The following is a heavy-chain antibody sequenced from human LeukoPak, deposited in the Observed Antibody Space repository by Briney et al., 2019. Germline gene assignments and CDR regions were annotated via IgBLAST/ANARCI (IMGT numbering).Heavy chain of an antibody. V-gene: IGHV4-34*01. Sequence: SETLSLTCAVYGGSFSGYYWSWIRQPPGKGLEWIGEIKHSGSTNYNPSLKSRVTISVDTSKNQFSLKLSSVTAADTAVYYCARGPDGYNGLAVDYWGQGTLVTVSS. CDR2: IKHSGST. CDR1: GGSFSGYY. D-gene: IGHD5-24*01. CDR3: ARGPDGYNGLAVDY. J-gene: IGHJ4*02.